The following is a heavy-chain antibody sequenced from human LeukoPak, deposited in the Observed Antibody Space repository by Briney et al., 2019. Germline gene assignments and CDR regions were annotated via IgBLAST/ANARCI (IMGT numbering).Heavy chain of an antibody. CDR1: GGSISSGGYY. V-gene: IGHV4-31*03. D-gene: IGHD3-10*01. J-gene: IGHJ4*02. CDR3: ARVLRGRGPFDY. CDR2: INYSGST. Sequence: SQTLSLTCTVSGGSISSGGYYWSWIRQHPGKGLEWIGYINYSGSTYYNPSLKSRVTISVDTSKNQFSLKLSSVTAADTAVYYCARVLRGRGPFDYWGQGTLVTVSS.